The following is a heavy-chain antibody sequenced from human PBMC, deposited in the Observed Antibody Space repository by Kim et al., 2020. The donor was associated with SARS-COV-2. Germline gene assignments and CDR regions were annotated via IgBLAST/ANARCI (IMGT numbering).Heavy chain of an antibody. V-gene: IGHV4-34*01. J-gene: IGHJ5*02. D-gene: IGHD6-13*01. CDR2: INHSGST. CDR3: AREEQQLVQGNNWFDP. Sequence: SETLSLTCAVYGGSFSGYYWSWIRQPPGKGLEWIGEINHSGSTNYNPSLKSRVTISVDTSKNQFSLKLSSVTAADTAVYYCAREEQQLVQGNNWFDPWGQGTLVTVSS. CDR1: GGSFSGYY.